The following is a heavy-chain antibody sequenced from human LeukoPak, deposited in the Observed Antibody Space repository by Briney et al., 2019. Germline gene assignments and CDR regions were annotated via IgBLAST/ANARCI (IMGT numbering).Heavy chain of an antibody. Sequence: ASETLSLTCTVSGGSIRSSNYYWGWIRQPPGKRLECIGNIYHSGSTYYNPSLKSRVTISVDTSKNQFSLKLNSVTAADTAVYYCARHATASAIHSSSWYFDYWGQGTLVTVSS. V-gene: IGHV4-39*01. CDR3: ARHATASAIHSSSWYFDY. CDR2: IYHSGST. D-gene: IGHD6-13*01. J-gene: IGHJ4*02. CDR1: GGSIRSSNYY.